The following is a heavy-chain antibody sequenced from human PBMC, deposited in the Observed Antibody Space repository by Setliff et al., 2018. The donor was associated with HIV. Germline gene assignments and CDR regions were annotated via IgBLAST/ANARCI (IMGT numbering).Heavy chain of an antibody. V-gene: IGHV1-69*05. CDR2: IIPVFGTA. D-gene: IGHD3-10*01. CDR1: GGTFSSYA. J-gene: IGHJ4*02. CDR3: ARDFGRFGELYSDY. Sequence: SVKVSCKASGGTFSSYAISWVRQAPGQGLEWMGGIIPVFGTANYAQKFQDRVTFTTAESTVYMEVSSLRSEDTAVYHCARDFGRFGELYSDYWGQGTLVTVSS.